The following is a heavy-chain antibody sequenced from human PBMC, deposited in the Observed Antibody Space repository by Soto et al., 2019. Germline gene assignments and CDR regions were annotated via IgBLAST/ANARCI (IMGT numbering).Heavy chain of an antibody. CDR1: GFTFNTYS. J-gene: IGHJ4*02. V-gene: IGHV3-33*01. D-gene: IGHD4-17*01. CDR3: PRAGGTTLTGVWHFDS. CDR2: IWYDGTQK. Sequence: QVQLEESGGGVVQPGGSLRLSCEASGFTFNTYSMHWVRQPPGKGLEWVAAIWYDGTQKYYADSVKGRFINSRDNSKKTLYLEMNSLGAEDTAVYYCPRAGGTTLTGVWHFDSWGQGTLVTVSS.